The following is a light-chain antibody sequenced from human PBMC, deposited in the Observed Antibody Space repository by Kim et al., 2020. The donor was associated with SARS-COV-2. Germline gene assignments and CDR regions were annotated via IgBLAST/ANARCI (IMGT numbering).Light chain of an antibody. CDR3: QQFGSSLVIT. J-gene: IGKJ5*01. V-gene: IGKV3-20*01. CDR2: GAS. Sequence: PGERATLTCSASQSVRNTYLAWYQQKPGQAPRLLIYGASNRATGVPERFSGSGSWIDFTLTISRLEPEDFAVYYCQQFGSSLVITFGQGTRLEIK. CDR1: QSVRNTY.